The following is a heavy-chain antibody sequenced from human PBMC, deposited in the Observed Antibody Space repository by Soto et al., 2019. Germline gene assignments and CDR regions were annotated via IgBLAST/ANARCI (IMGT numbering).Heavy chain of an antibody. CDR1: GYTFTLYD. J-gene: IGHJ4*02. Sequence: QVQLVQSGAEVKKPGASVKVSCKASGYTFTLYDINWVRQATGQGLEWMGWMNPNSDNTGYAQKFQGRVTMTRDTSISTAYMELSSLRSDDTAVYYCARGRGRGTDYWGQGTLVTVSS. CDR2: MNPNSDNT. V-gene: IGHV1-8*01. D-gene: IGHD1-1*01. CDR3: ARGRGRGTDY.